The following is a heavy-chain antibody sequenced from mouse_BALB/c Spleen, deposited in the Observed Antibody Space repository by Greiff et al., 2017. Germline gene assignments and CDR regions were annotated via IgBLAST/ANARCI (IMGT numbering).Heavy chain of an antibody. CDR1: GFSLTSYG. CDR3: ARDYYGNGYAMDY. V-gene: IGHV2-9*02. Sequence: VQLQQSGPGLVAPSQSLSITCTVSGFSLTSYGVHWVRQPPGKGLEWLGVIWAGGSTNYNSALMSRLSISKDNSKSQVFLKMNSLQTDDTAMYYCARDYYGNGYAMDYWGQGTSVTVSS. CDR2: IWAGGST. J-gene: IGHJ4*01. D-gene: IGHD1-1*01.